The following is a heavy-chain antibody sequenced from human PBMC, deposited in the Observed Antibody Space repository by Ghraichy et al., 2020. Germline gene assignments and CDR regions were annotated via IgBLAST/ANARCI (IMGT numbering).Heavy chain of an antibody. CDR1: GFTFSTHA. V-gene: IGHV3-23*03. D-gene: IGHD1-26*01. J-gene: IGHJ4*02. CDR3: ARASGGGTGFDY. CDR2: ITTGGSTI. Sequence: GGSLRLSCVASGFTFSTHAMAWVRQAPGKGLEWVSFITTGGSTIYYADSVKGRFSISRDNSKNTLDLQMSSLRVDDTAIYYCARASGGGTGFDYWGQGTLVPVSS.